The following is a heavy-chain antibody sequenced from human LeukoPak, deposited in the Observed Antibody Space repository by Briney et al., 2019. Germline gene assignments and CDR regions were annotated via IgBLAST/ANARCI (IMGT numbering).Heavy chain of an antibody. D-gene: IGHD6-19*01. CDR3: AKERGVAVAVIDY. CDR2: ISGSGRST. V-gene: IGHV3-23*01. Sequence: GGSLRLSCAASGFTFRNYHMHWIRQAPGKGLEWVSAISGSGRSTFYADSVKGRFTISRDNSKNTPYLQMNSLRAEDTAVYYCAKERGVAVAVIDYWGQGTLVTVSS. CDR1: GFTFRNYH. J-gene: IGHJ4*02.